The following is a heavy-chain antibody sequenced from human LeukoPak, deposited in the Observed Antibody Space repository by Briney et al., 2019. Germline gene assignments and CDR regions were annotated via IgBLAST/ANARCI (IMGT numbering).Heavy chain of an antibody. D-gene: IGHD3/OR15-3a*01. V-gene: IGHV5-51*01. CDR2: IYPGDSDT. CDR1: GYSFTSYW. CDR3: ARAPAQRDWLLYVVDAFDI. J-gene: IGHJ3*02. Sequence: PGESLKISCKGSGYSFTSYWIGWVRQMPGKGLEWMGIIYPGDSDTRYSPSFQGQVTISADKSISTAYLQWSSLKASDTAMYYCARAPAQRDWLLYVVDAFDIWGQGTMVTVSS.